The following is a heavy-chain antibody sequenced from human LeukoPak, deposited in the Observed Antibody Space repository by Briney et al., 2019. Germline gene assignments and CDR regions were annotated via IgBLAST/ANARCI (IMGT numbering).Heavy chain of an antibody. Sequence: PSETLSLTCTVSGGSISSYHWSWIRQPPGKGLEWIGYIYYSGSTNYNPSLKSRVTISVYTSKNQFSLKLSSVTAADTAVYYCARVYCSGGSCYPPLHFDYWGQGTLVTVSS. V-gene: IGHV4-59*01. CDR3: ARVYCSGGSCYPPLHFDY. D-gene: IGHD2-15*01. J-gene: IGHJ4*02. CDR1: GGSISSYH. CDR2: IYYSGST.